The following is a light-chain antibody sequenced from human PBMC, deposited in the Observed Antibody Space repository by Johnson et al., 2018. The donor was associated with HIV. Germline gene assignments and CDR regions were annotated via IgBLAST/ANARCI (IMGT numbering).Light chain of an antibody. CDR3: GTWDSSLSFYV. CDR1: SSNIGNNY. Sequence: QSALTQPPSVSAAPGQKVTISCSGSSSNIGNNYVSWYQQLPGTAPKLLIYDNNKRPSGIPDRFSVSKSGTSATLGITGLQTGDEADYYCGTWDSSLSFYVFGTGTKVTVL. V-gene: IGLV1-51*01. J-gene: IGLJ1*01. CDR2: DNN.